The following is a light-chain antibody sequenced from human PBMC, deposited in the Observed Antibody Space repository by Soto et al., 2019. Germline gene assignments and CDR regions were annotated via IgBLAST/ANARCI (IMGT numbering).Light chain of an antibody. Sequence: QSVLTQPPSASGSPGQSVTISCTGTKNDIGAYDFVSWYQHHPGKPPRLIIYEVVQRPSGVPDRCSGSRSCNSASLTVFGPQDADEDDYVCKSYAGSNNYVFGSGTKLTVL. CDR1: KNDIGAYDF. CDR2: EVV. CDR3: KSYAGSNNYV. V-gene: IGLV2-8*01. J-gene: IGLJ1*01.